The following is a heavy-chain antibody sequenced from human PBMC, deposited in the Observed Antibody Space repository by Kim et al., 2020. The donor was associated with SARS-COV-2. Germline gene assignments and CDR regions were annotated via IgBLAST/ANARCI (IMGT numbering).Heavy chain of an antibody. CDR3: ARGTYYYGSGSYHPPDY. V-gene: IGHV3-30*01. Sequence: KGRFTISRDNSKNMLYLQMNSLTVADTAVYYCARGTYYYGSGSYHPPDYWGQGTLVTVSS. D-gene: IGHD3-10*01. J-gene: IGHJ4*02.